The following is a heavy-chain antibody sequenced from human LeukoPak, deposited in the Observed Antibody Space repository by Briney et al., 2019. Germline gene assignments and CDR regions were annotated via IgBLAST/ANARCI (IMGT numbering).Heavy chain of an antibody. CDR1: GFPFIEYS. J-gene: IGHJ4*02. D-gene: IGHD1-1*01. CDR2: IGIDSGNT. Sequence: GGSLRLSCTASGFPFIEYSMNWVRQAPGKGLEWISYIGIDSGNTKYAASVRGRFTISTDKAKNSLYLQMNSLRVEDTAVYYCARDHNYAFDNWGQGTLVSVAS. CDR3: ARDHNYAFDN. V-gene: IGHV3-48*01.